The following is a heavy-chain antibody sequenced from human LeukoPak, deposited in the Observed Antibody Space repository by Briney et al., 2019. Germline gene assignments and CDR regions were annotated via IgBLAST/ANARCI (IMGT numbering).Heavy chain of an antibody. CDR2: ISSSGSTI. D-gene: IGHD6-19*01. Sequence: PGGSLRLSCAASGFTFSSYGMNWVRQAPGKGLEWVSYISSSGSTIYYADSVKGRFTISRDNAKNSLYLQMNSLRAEDTAVYYCARGKEPVAGSLSHFDYWGQGTLVTVSS. V-gene: IGHV3-48*04. CDR1: GFTFSSYG. CDR3: ARGKEPVAGSLSHFDY. J-gene: IGHJ4*02.